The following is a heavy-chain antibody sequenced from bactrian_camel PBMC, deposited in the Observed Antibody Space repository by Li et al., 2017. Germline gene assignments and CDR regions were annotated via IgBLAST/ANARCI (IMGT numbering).Heavy chain of an antibody. V-gene: IGHV3S40*01. J-gene: IGHJ4*01. Sequence: DVQLVESGGGLVEPGGSLRLSCAASGLTFSTYDMSWVRQAPGKGLEWVSAINSGGGSTYYADSVKGRFTISRDNAKNTVYLQMNSLKSEDTALYYCATMGWGLGTLDWGQGTQVTVS. CDR1: GLTFSTYD. D-gene: IGHD5*01. CDR3: ATMGWGLGTLD. CDR2: INSGGGST.